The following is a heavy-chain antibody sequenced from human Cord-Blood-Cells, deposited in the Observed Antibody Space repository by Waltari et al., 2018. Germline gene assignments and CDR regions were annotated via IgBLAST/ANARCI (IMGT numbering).Heavy chain of an antibody. J-gene: IGHJ3*02. Sequence: QVQLVQSGAEVKKPGASVKVSCKASGYTFTSYDINWVRKATGQGLEWMGWMSPNSGSTGYAQKFQGSVTITRNTSISAAYVELGSLRSEDAAVYYCATAPGVIAARDAVDIWGQGTMVTVSS. CDR3: ATAPGVIAARDAVDI. V-gene: IGHV1-8*03. CDR2: MSPNSGST. D-gene: IGHD6-6*01. CDR1: GYTFTSYD.